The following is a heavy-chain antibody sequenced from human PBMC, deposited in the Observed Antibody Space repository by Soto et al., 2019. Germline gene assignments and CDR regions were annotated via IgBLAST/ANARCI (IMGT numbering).Heavy chain of an antibody. CDR2: IIPIFGTA. Sequence: QVQLVQSGAEVKKPGSSVKVSCKASGGTFSSYAISWVRQAPGQGLEWMGGIIPIFGTANYAQKFQGRVTITADESTSTADMELSSLRSEDTAVYYCALVYCSSTSCYSPAAFDIWGQGTMVTVSS. V-gene: IGHV1-69*01. J-gene: IGHJ3*02. D-gene: IGHD2-2*01. CDR1: GGTFSSYA. CDR3: ALVYCSSTSCYSPAAFDI.